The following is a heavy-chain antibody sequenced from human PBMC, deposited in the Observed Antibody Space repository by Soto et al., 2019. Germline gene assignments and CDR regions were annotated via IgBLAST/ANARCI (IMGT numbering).Heavy chain of an antibody. CDR2: ISGSGGST. CDR1: GFTFSSYA. D-gene: IGHD3-3*01. V-gene: IGHV3-23*01. CDR3: AKGGYDFWSGYRVWFDP. J-gene: IGHJ5*02. Sequence: GGSLRLSCAASGFTFSSYAMSWVRQAPGKGLEWVSAISGSGGSTYYADSVKGRFTISRDNSKNTLYLQMNSLRAEDTAVYYCAKGGYDFWSGYRVWFDPWGQGTLVTVSS.